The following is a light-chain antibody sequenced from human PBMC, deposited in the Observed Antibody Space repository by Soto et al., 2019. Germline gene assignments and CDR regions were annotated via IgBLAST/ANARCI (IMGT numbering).Light chain of an antibody. CDR1: QNVSSW. J-gene: IGKJ4*01. Sequence: DIQMTQSPSTLSASVGDRVTITCRASQNVSSWLAWYQQKPGKAPGLLIYDASSLESGVPSRFSGTGSGTEFTLTITSLQPEDFATYYCLQVNSFPLSFGGGTKVDIK. CDR2: DAS. CDR3: LQVNSFPLS. V-gene: IGKV1-5*01.